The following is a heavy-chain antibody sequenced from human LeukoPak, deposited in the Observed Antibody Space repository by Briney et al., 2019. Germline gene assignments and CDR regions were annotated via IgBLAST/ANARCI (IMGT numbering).Heavy chain of an antibody. J-gene: IGHJ4*02. Sequence: ASVKVSCKASGYTFTGYYMHWVRQAPGQGLEWMGWINPNSGGTNYAQKFQGRVTMTRDTSISTAYMELSRLRSDDTAVYYCAREWVDTAMVFDYWGQGTLVTVSS. CDR3: AREWVDTAMVFDY. CDR2: INPNSGGT. CDR1: GYTFTGYY. V-gene: IGHV1-2*02. D-gene: IGHD5-18*01.